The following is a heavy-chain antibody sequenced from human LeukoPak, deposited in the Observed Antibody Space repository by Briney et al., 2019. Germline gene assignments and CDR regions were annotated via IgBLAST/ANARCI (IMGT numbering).Heavy chain of an antibody. J-gene: IGHJ4*02. CDR1: GFTFSSYW. Sequence: GGSLRLSCAASGFTFSSYWMHWVRQAPGKGLVWVSRINSDGSSTSYADSVKGRFTISRDNAKNSVYLQMNSLRAEDTAVYYCARWRYRYGRYFDYWGQGTLVTVSS. V-gene: IGHV3-74*01. CDR3: ARWRYRYGRYFDY. D-gene: IGHD5-18*01. CDR2: INSDGSST.